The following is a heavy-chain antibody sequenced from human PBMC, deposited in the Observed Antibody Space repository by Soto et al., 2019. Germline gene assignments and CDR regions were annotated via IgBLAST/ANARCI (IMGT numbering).Heavy chain of an antibody. D-gene: IGHD1-26*01. J-gene: IGHJ6*02. CDR1: GGSISSSSYY. V-gene: IGHV4-39*01. CDR3: ARHMGRAYYYGMDV. CDR2: IYYSGST. Sequence: QLQLQESGPGLVKPSETLSLTCTVSGGSISSSSYYWGWIRQPPGKGLEWIGTIYYSGSTYYNPSLKSRVTISVDTSKTQCSLKLSSLTAADTAVYYCARHMGRAYYYGMDVWGQGTTVTVSS.